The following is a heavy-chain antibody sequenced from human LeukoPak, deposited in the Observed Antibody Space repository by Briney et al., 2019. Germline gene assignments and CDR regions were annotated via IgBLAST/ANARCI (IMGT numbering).Heavy chain of an antibody. CDR3: ARSGRYFDWLLSPD. D-gene: IGHD3-9*01. Sequence: SGGSLRLSCAASGFPFSSYGMHWVRQAPGKGLEWVAVISYDGSNKYYADSVKGRFTISRDNSKNTLYLQMNSLRTEDTAVYYCARSGRYFDWLLSPDWGQGTLVTVSS. V-gene: IGHV3-30*12. CDR2: ISYDGSNK. J-gene: IGHJ4*02. CDR1: GFPFSSYG.